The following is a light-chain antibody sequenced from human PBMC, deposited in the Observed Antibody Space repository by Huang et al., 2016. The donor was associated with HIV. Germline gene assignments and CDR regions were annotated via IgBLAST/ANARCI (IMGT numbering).Light chain of an antibody. Sequence: EIVLTQSPATLSLSPGAGAPLSCRASQSIGSYLAWYQQRPGQAPRLLIYDASIRATGIPARFSGRGSGTDFTLTISSLEPEDFAVYYCQQRNNWPPWTFGQGTKVELK. CDR1: QSIGSY. CDR3: QQRNNWPPWT. J-gene: IGKJ1*01. CDR2: DAS. V-gene: IGKV3-11*01.